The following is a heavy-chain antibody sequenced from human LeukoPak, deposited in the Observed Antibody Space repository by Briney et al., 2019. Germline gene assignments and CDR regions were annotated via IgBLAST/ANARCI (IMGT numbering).Heavy chain of an antibody. D-gene: IGHD3-10*01. J-gene: IGHJ4*02. CDR2: IYYSGST. Sequence: SETLSLTCTVSGGSISSSSYYWGWIRQPPGKGLEWIGSIYYSGSTYYNPSLKSRVTISVDTSKNQFSLKLSSVTAADTAVYYCARVEMLWFGEFHFDYWGQGTLVTVS. V-gene: IGHV4-39*07. CDR3: ARVEMLWFGEFHFDY. CDR1: GGSISSSSYY.